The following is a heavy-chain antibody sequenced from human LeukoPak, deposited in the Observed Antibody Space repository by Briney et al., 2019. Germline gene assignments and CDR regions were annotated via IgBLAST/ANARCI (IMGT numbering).Heavy chain of an antibody. CDR2: ISSDGGST. Sequence: GGSLRLSCAASGFTLSSYWMHWVRQSPGMGLVWVSRISSDGGSTTYADSVKGRFTISRDNSKNTLYLQMNSLRAEDTAVYYCARRAGAYSHPYDYWGQGTLVTVSS. D-gene: IGHD4/OR15-4a*01. V-gene: IGHV3-74*01. CDR3: ARRAGAYSHPYDY. CDR1: GFTLSSYW. J-gene: IGHJ4*02.